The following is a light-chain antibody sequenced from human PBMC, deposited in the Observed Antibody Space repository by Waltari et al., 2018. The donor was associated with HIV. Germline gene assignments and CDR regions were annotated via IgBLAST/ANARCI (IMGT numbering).Light chain of an antibody. J-gene: IGLJ2*01. Sequence: QSVLTQPPSVSAAPGQRVTISCSGSNSKFGSYYVNWYQQFPGTAPNLLIVRNSQRPSGVPDRFSCSKSGTSASLAISGLRSEDEAVYHCAAWDDNLSRPVVFGGGTKVTVL. V-gene: IGLV1-47*01. CDR2: RNS. CDR3: AAWDDNLSRPVV. CDR1: NSKFGSYY.